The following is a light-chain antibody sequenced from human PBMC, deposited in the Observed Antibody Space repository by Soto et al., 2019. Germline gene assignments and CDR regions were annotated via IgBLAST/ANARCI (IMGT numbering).Light chain of an antibody. CDR2: GNN. Sequence: QSALTQPPSVSGAPGQRVTLSCTGSGFNIGSNYDVHWYQQLPGTAPKLLIYGNNNRPSGVPDRFSASKSGFTASLAITGLQAEDEADYFCQSYDRGLTAVLFGTGTKVTVL. CDR3: QSYDRGLTAVL. J-gene: IGLJ1*01. V-gene: IGLV1-40*01. CDR1: GFNIGSNYD.